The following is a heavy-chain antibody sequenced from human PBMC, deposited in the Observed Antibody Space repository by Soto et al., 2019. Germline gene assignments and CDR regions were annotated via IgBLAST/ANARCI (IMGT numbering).Heavy chain of an antibody. V-gene: IGHV1-69*13. CDR2: IIPLFGTA. Sequence: SVKVSCKASGGTFSSYAIDWVRQAPGQGLEWMGGIIPLFGTAKHAQKFQGRITITADESTRTAYMELRSLRSEDTAVYYCARERGYCSGGSCGPTGGMDVWGQGTTVTVS. CDR3: ARERGYCSGGSCGPTGGMDV. J-gene: IGHJ6*02. CDR1: GGTFSSYA. D-gene: IGHD2-15*01.